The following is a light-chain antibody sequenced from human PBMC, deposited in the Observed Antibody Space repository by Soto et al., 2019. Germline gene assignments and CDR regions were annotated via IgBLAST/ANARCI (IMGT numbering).Light chain of an antibody. CDR1: QSVSSSY. V-gene: IGKV3-20*01. Sequence: EIVLTQSPGTLCLSPGERATLSCRASQSVSSSYLAWYQQKPGQAPRLLIYGASSRATGIPDRFSGSGSGTDFTLTISRLEPEDFAVYYCQQYGSSTGFTFGPGTKVDIK. CDR3: QQYGSSTGFT. CDR2: GAS. J-gene: IGKJ3*01.